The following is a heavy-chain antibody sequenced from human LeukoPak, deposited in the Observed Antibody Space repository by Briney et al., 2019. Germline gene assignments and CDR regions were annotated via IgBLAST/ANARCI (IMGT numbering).Heavy chain of an antibody. J-gene: IGHJ4*02. CDR3: AGRSWYGMCYIDY. D-gene: IGHD6-13*01. V-gene: IGHV1-69*05. CDR1: GGTFSSYA. CDR2: IIPIFGTA. Sequence: ASVKVSCKASGGTFSSYAISWVRQAPGQGLEWMGRIIPIFGTANYAQKFQGRVTITTDESTSTAYMELSSLGSEDTAVYYCAGRSWYGMCYIDYWGQGNLVSVSS.